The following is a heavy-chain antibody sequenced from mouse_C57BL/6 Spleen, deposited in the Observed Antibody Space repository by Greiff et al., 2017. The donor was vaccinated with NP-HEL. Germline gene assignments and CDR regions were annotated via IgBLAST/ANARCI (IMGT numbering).Heavy chain of an antibody. J-gene: IGHJ1*03. CDR2: IWRGGST. Sequence: QVQLKESGPGLVQPSQSLSITCTVSGFSLTSYGVHWVRQSPGKGLEWLGVIWRGGSTDYIAAFMSRLSITKDNSKSQVFFKMNSLQADDTAIYYCAKTGANPYWYFDVWGTGTTVTVSS. D-gene: IGHD4-1*01. CDR3: AKTGANPYWYFDV. CDR1: GFSLTSYG. V-gene: IGHV2-5*01.